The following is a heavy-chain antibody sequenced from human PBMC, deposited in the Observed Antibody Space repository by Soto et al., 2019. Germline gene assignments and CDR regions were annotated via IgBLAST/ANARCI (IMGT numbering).Heavy chain of an antibody. CDR2: IYYSGST. Sequence: KLSLTCTGTGGSISSYYWSWIRQPTGKGLEWIGYIYYSGSTNYNPSLKSRVTISVDTSKNQFPLKLSSVTAADTAVYYFARAGGIAVAEWFAPWGQGTLVTVPQ. CDR3: ARAGGIAVAEWFAP. D-gene: IGHD6-19*01. J-gene: IGHJ5*02. CDR1: GGSISSYY. V-gene: IGHV4-59*01.